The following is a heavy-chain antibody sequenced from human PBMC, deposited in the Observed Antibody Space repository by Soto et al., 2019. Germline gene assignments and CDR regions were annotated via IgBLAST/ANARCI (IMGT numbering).Heavy chain of an antibody. CDR2: IIPRFGTT. Sequence: VASVKVSCKASGDTFSRYTVNWVRQAPRQGLEWMGGIIPRFGTTNFAPTLQGRVTITADESTNTVYMELSSLRSEDTALYFCARGRGLYNSGRSQLDYWGQGTLVTVSS. CDR3: ARGRGLYNSGRSQLDY. J-gene: IGHJ4*02. CDR1: GDTFSRYT. D-gene: IGHD1-1*01. V-gene: IGHV1-69*13.